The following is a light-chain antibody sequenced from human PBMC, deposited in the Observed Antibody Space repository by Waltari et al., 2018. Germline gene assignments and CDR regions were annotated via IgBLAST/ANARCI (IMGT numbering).Light chain of an antibody. V-gene: IGLV2-23*02. CDR2: EVT. Sequence: QSALTQPASVSGSPGESIPIPCTGTSNDVGNYTLVPWYQQHPDKAPKLIIFEVTKRPSRVSNRFSGSKSGNTASLTISGLQAEDEADYYCCSYAGTTSIYVFGSGTKVTVL. CDR1: SNDVGNYTL. CDR3: CSYAGTTSIYV. J-gene: IGLJ1*01.